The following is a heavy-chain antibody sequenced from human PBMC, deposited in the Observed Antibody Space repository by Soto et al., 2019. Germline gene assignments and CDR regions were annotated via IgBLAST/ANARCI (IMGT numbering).Heavy chain of an antibody. CDR2: IYYSGST. Sequence: QVQLQESGPGLVKPSETLSLTCTVSGGSISSYYWSWIRQPPGKGLEWIGYIYYSGSTNYNPSLKSRVTISVDTSKNQFSRKLSSVTAADTAVYYCARDMGRDGYIDYWGQGTLVTVSS. J-gene: IGHJ4*02. CDR3: ARDMGRDGYIDY. CDR1: GGSISSYY. D-gene: IGHD3-10*01. V-gene: IGHV4-59*01.